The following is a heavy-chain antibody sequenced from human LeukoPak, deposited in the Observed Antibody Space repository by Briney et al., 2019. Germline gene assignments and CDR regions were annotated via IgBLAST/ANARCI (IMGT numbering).Heavy chain of an antibody. J-gene: IGHJ4*02. Sequence: GGSLRLSCAASGFTFNRYWMSWVRQAPGKELQWAANIKQDGSAKYYVDSVKGRFTISRDNAKNSLYLQMNSLRAEDTAVYYCAKTDRLYYFDYWGQGTLVTVSS. CDR2: IKQDGSAK. CDR3: AKTDRLYYFDY. CDR1: GFTFNRYW. D-gene: IGHD6-19*01. V-gene: IGHV3-7*03.